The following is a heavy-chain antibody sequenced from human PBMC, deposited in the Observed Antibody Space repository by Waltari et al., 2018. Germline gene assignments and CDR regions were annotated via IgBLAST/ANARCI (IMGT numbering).Heavy chain of an antibody. V-gene: IGHV1-46*01. CDR2: INPSGGGT. Sequence: QVQLVQSGAEMKKPGASVKVSCKASGYIFTNYYIHWMRQAPGQELEWMGMINPSGGGTNYEQKFQVRSTMTRDTSTSTAHVDLSNLTSEDTALYYCARGGVTGTPTYFDYWGQETLVTVSS. D-gene: IGHD2-21*02. J-gene: IGHJ4*02. CDR3: ARGGVTGTPTYFDY. CDR1: GYIFTNYY.